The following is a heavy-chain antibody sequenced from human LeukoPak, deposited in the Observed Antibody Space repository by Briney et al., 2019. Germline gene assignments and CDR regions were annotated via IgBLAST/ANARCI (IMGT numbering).Heavy chain of an antibody. CDR2: IYENGGTT. J-gene: IGHJ4*02. Sequence: GGSLRLSCVGSGFTFRSHAMSWVRQAPEKGLGFVSGIYENGGTTYYADSVKGRFSIPRDNSKNTLYLQMDSLRGEDTAVYYCAKDFRIGYSAHFDYWGQGALVTVSS. CDR1: GFTFRSHA. D-gene: IGHD2-21*01. V-gene: IGHV3-23*01. CDR3: AKDFRIGYSAHFDY.